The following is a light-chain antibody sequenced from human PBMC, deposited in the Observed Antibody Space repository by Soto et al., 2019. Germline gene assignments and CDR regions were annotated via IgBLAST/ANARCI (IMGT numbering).Light chain of an antibody. CDR1: SSDVGGYNY. CDR3: SSYACSNNYV. V-gene: IGLV2-8*01. CDR2: EVS. J-gene: IGLJ1*01. Sequence: QSALTQPPSASGSPVQSVTISCTGTSSDVGGYNYVSWYQQHPGKAPKLMIYEVSKRPSGVPDRFSGSKSGNTASLTVSGLQAEDEADYYCSSYACSNNYVFGTGTKVTVL.